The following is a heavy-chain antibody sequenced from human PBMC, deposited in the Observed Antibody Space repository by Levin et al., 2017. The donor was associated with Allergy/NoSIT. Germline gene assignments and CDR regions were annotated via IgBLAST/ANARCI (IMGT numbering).Heavy chain of an antibody. CDR1: GFTFSSYA. CDR3: AKQPAPLPYYMDV. V-gene: IGHV3-23*01. D-gene: IGHD1-14*01. Sequence: GESLKISCAASGFTFSSYAMSWVRQAPGKGLEWVSAISGSGGSTYYADSVKGRFTISRDNSKNTLYLQMNSLRAEDTAVYYCAKQPAPLPYYMDVWGKGTTVTVSS. J-gene: IGHJ6*03. CDR2: ISGSGGST.